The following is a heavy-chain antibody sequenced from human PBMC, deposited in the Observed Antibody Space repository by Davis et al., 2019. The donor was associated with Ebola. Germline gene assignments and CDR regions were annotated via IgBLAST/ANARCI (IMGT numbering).Heavy chain of an antibody. D-gene: IGHD3-10*02. CDR1: GGSISSSSYY. CDR3: AKKALFGELLWDRTYYFDY. Sequence: PSETLSLTCTVSGGSISSSSYYWGWIRQPPGKGLEWIGSIYYSGSTYYNPSLKSRVTISVDTSKNQFSLKLSSVTAADTAVYYCAKKALFGELLWDRTYYFDYWGQGTLVTVSS. CDR2: IYYSGST. J-gene: IGHJ4*02. V-gene: IGHV4-39*01.